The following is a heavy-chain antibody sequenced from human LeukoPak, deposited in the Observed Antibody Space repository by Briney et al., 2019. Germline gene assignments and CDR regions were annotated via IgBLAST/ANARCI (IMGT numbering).Heavy chain of an antibody. CDR3: VRDPSYGRSWYYYMDV. Sequence: PGGSLRLSCAASEFTFVRYAMNWVRQAPGKVLEWVSYISSSSFKIGYADSVKGRFTISRDNSKNSLYLQMDSLRVEDTAVYYCVRDPSYGRSWYYYMDVWGKGTTVTASS. CDR2: ISSSSFKI. CDR1: EFTFVRYA. V-gene: IGHV3-48*04. D-gene: IGHD6-13*01. J-gene: IGHJ6*03.